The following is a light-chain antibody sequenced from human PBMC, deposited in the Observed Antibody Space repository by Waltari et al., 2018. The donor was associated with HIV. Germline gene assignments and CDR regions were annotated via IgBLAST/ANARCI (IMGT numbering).Light chain of an antibody. CDR2: KAS. Sequence: DIQMTQSPSTLSASVGARVTITCRASQSISSGLAWYQQKTGKATKLLIYKASSLERGVPSRFSGGGSGTEFTLTISSLQPDDFATYYCQQYNSYRYTFGQGTKLEIK. V-gene: IGKV1-5*03. CDR1: QSISSG. CDR3: QQYNSYRYT. J-gene: IGKJ2*01.